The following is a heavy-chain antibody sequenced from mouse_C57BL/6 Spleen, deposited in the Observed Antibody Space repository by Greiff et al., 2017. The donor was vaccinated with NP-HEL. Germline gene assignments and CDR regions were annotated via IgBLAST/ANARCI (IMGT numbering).Heavy chain of an antibody. CDR2: INPNYGTT. V-gene: IGHV1-39*01. Sequence: VQLQQSGPELVKPGASVKISCKASGYSFTDYNMHWVKQSHGKSLEWIGVINPNYGTTSYNQQFKGKATLTVDQSSSTASMQLNSLTSEESAVYYGERGGIAREVAPEAWFAYWGQGTLVTVSA. CDR1: GYSFTDYN. D-gene: IGHD1-1*01. CDR3: ERGGIAREVAPEAWFAY. J-gene: IGHJ3*01.